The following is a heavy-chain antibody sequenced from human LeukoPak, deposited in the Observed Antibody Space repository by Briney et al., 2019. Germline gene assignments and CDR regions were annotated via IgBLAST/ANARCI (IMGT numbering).Heavy chain of an antibody. V-gene: IGHV3-30*02. CDR3: ARDRWGYCSSTSCSREYDY. CDR1: GFTFRSYT. D-gene: IGHD2-2*01. CDR2: IRYDGSNT. Sequence: PGGSLRLSCAASGFTFRSYTMNWVRQAPGKGLEWVAFIRYDGSNTYYADSVKGRFTISRDNAKNSLYLQMNSLRAEDTAVYYCARDRWGYCSSTSCSREYDYWGQGTLVTVSS. J-gene: IGHJ4*02.